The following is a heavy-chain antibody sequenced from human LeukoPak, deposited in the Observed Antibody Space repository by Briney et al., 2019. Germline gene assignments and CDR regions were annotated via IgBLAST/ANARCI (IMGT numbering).Heavy chain of an antibody. CDR3: ARDGGSAIPFDY. Sequence: GGSLRLSCAASGFTFSTYWMSWVRQAPGKGLEWVANIRQDGSDNYYVDSVKGRFTISRDNAKNSLYLQMNSLRAEDTAVYYCARDGGSAIPFDYWGQGTLVTVSS. CDR1: GFTFSTYW. CDR2: IRQDGSDN. J-gene: IGHJ4*02. V-gene: IGHV3-7*01.